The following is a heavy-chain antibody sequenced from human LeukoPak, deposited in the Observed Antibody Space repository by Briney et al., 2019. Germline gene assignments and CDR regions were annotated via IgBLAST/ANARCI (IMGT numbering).Heavy chain of an antibody. CDR1: GGSISSYY. V-gene: IGHV4-59*01. J-gene: IGHJ4*02. CDR2: IYYSGST. Sequence: SETLSFTCTVSGGSISSYYWSWIRQPPGKGLEWIGYIYYSGSTNYNPSLKSRVTISVDTSKNQFSLKLSSVTAANTAVYYCASGYGDYYFDYWGQGTLVTVSS. CDR3: ASGYGDYYFDY. D-gene: IGHD4-17*01.